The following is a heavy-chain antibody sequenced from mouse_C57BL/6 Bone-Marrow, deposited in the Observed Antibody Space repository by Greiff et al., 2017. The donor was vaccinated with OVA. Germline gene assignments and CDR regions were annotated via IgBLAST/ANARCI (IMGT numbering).Heavy chain of an antibody. CDR3: TRGYSNYYAMDY. Sequence: VQLQESGAELVRPGASVTLSCKASGYTFTDYEMHWVKQTPVHGLEWIGAIDPETGGTAYKQKLKGKAILTADKSSRTAYMELRSLTSEDSAVYYCTRGYSNYYAMDYWGQGTSVTVSS. V-gene: IGHV1-15*01. CDR1: GYTFTDYE. CDR2: IDPETGGT. D-gene: IGHD2-5*01. J-gene: IGHJ4*01.